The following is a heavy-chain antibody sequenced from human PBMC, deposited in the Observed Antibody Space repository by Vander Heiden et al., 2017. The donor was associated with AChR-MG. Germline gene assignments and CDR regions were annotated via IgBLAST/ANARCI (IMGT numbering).Heavy chain of an antibody. V-gene: IGHV4-61*01. CDR3: ARGDWEYQLLSWWFDP. J-gene: IGHJ5*02. CDR2: IYYSGST. CDR1: GGSVSSGSYY. Sequence: QVQLQESGPGLVKPSETLSLTCTVSGGSVSSGSYYWSWIRQPPGKGLEWIGYIYYSGSTNYNPSLKSRVTISVDTSKNQFSLKLSSVTAADTAVYYCARGDWEYQLLSWWFDPWGQGTLVTVSS. D-gene: IGHD2-2*01.